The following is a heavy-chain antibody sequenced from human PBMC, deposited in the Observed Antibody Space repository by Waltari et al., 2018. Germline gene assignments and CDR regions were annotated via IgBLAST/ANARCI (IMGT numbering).Heavy chain of an antibody. Sequence: QVQLVESGGGVVQPGKSLTLSCEVSGISVSSYAMHWVRPAPGKGLDVVAVISFDGNNIYCADSVKGRFTINRDNSKNTLSLQMNSLTPEDTAIYYCARDGHSYFYGSWSDYWGQGTLVTVSS. CDR1: GISVSSYA. CDR3: ARDGHSYFYGSWSDY. D-gene: IGHD3-10*01. J-gene: IGHJ4*02. V-gene: IGHV3-30*01. CDR2: ISFDGNNI.